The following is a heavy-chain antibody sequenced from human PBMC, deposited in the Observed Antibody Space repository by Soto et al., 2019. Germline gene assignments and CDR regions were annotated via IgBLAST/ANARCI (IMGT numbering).Heavy chain of an antibody. V-gene: IGHV4-34*01. CDR1: GGSFSGYY. J-gene: IGHJ3*02. CDR2: INHSGST. CDR3: ARCITMVRGVIIIDAFDI. Sequence: PSETLSLTCAVYGGSFSGYYWSWIRQPPGKGLEWIGEINHSGSTNYNPSLKSRVTISVDTSKNQFSLKLSSVTAADTAVYYCARCITMVRGVIIIDAFDIWGQGTMVTVSS. D-gene: IGHD3-10*01.